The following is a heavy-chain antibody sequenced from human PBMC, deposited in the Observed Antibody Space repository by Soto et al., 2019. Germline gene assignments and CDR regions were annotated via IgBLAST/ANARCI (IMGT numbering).Heavy chain of an antibody. D-gene: IGHD4-4*01. J-gene: IGHJ4*02. CDR1: GFTFSSYA. CDR2: ISYDGSNK. V-gene: IGHV3-30-3*01. CDR3: ARGMTTLTTPADY. Sequence: QVQLVESGGGVVQPGRSLRLSCAASGFTFSSYAMHWVRQAPGKGLEWVAVISYDGSNKYYADSVQGRFTISSDNSKNPLDLQTNSLRAEDTAVYYCARGMTTLTTPADYWGQGTLVTVSS.